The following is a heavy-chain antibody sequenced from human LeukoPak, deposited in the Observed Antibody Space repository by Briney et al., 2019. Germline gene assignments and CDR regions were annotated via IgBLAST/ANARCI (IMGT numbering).Heavy chain of an antibody. V-gene: IGHV3-20*04. CDR1: GFTFSGYW. J-gene: IGHJ4*02. CDR2: INWKGTNI. Sequence: PGGSLRLSCAASGFTFSGYWMHWVRQAPGKGLEWVSGINWKGTNIDYAGSVRGRFTISRDNANNSLYLQMNSLRVEDTALYYCVRVYIAAPLRHLDYWGQGILVTVSS. CDR3: VRVYIAAPLRHLDY. D-gene: IGHD2-15*01.